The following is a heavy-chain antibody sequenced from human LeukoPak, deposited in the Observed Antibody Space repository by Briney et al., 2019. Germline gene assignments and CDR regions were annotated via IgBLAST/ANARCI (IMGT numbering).Heavy chain of an antibody. CDR1: GGTFSSYT. D-gene: IGHD4-23*01. CDR2: IIPILGIA. J-gene: IGHJ4*02. CDR3: ARGPLFGATVVGLFDY. Sequence: GASVKVSCKASGGTFSSYTISWVRQAPGQGLEWMGRIIPILGIANYAQKFQGRVTITADKSTSTAYMELSSLRSEDTAVCYCARGPLFGATVVGLFDYWGQGTLVTVSS. V-gene: IGHV1-69*02.